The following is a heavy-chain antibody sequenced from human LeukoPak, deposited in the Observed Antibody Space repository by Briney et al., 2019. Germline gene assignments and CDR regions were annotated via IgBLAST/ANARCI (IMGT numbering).Heavy chain of an antibody. CDR2: VYPGDSDV. D-gene: IGHD5-18*01. CDR3: ARHQDGYTYGYDY. V-gene: IGHV5-51*01. CDR1: GYNFATYW. J-gene: IGHJ4*02. Sequence: GESLKISCKGSGYNFATYWIGWVRQKPGKGLEWMGIVYPGDSDVRYSTSFQGQVTISVDKSINTAYLQWTSLKASDTAKFYCARHQDGYTYGYDYWGQGTLVTVSS.